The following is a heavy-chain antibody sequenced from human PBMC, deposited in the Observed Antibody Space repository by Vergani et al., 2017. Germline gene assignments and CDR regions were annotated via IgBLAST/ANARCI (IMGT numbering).Heavy chain of an antibody. J-gene: IGHJ6*03. Sequence: QVQLVQSGAEVKKPGASVKVSCKASGYTFTGYYIHWVRQAPGRGLEWMGWINPNTGGTNYAQKFQGRVTMTRDTSISTAYMELSRLRSDDTAVYYCARDRYEFYYYYYYMDVWGKGTTVTVSS. CDR1: GYTFTGYY. CDR2: INPNTGGT. V-gene: IGHV1-2*02. D-gene: IGHD5-12*01. CDR3: ARDRYEFYYYYYYMDV.